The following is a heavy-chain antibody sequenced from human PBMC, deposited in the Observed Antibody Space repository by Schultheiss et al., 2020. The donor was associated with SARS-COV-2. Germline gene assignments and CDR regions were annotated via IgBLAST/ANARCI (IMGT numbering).Heavy chain of an antibody. D-gene: IGHD2-2*01. CDR1: GGSFSGYY. V-gene: IGHV4-34*01. CDR2: IHHSGST. J-gene: IGHJ5*02. Sequence: SETLSLTCAVYGGSFSGYYWTWIRQHPEKGLEWIGYIHHSGSTYYNPSLKSRVTISVDTSKNQFSLKLSSVTAADTAVYYCARERPAATNNWFDPWGQGTLVTVSS. CDR3: ARERPAATNNWFDP.